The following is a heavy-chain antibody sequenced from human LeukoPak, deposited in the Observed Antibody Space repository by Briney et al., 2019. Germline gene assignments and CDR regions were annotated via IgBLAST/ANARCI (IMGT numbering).Heavy chain of an antibody. CDR3: ARGKTWFAP. V-gene: IGHV4-61*01. CDR1: GGSVSSGNHY. Sequence: PSETLSLTCTVSGGSVSSGNHYWSWIRQPPGRGLEWIGYIYYTGDTTYNPSLKSRVTTSIDTSKNQFSLKVTSVTATDTAIYYCARGKTWFAPWGQGTLVTISS. CDR2: IYYTGDT. J-gene: IGHJ5*02. D-gene: IGHD4-23*01.